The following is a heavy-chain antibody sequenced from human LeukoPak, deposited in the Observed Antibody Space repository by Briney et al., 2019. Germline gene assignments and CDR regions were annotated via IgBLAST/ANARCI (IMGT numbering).Heavy chain of an antibody. CDR2: IYADDSDV. J-gene: IGHJ4*02. Sequence: GGSLRLSCAASGFTFSSHWIAWVRQMPGKGLEWMGIIYADDSDVRYSPSFQGQVTISADKSISAAYLQWSSLKASDTAMYYCARSRRGTPDTFDYWGQGTLVTVSS. CDR3: ARSRRGTPDTFDY. V-gene: IGHV5-51*01. D-gene: IGHD1/OR15-1a*01. CDR1: GFTFSSHW.